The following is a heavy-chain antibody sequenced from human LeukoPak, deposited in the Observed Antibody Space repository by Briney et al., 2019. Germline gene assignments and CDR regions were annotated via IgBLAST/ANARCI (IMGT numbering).Heavy chain of an antibody. V-gene: IGHV1-2*02. J-gene: IGHJ2*01. CDR1: GYSFTGYY. CDR2: INPNSGGT. D-gene: IGHD2-2*01. Sequence: ASVKVSCKASGYSFTGYYMHWVRQAPGQGLEWMGWINPNSGGTHLAQKFQGRVTMTRDTSITTAYMELSGLRSDDTAVYYRARDGTPCSSTSCYERNWYFDLWGRGTLVTVSS. CDR3: ARDGTPCSSTSCYERNWYFDL.